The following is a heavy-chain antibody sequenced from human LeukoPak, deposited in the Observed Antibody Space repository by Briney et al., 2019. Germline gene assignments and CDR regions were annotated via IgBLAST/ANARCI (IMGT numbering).Heavy chain of an antibody. Sequence: GGSLRLSCAASGFTFTGYAMTWVRQAPRKGLEWVSAISGSGGGTYYADSVKGRFTISRDNSKNTLYLQMNSLRAEDTAVYYCAKDLRFGDSPGKRFDYWGQGTLVTVSS. CDR3: AKDLRFGDSPGKRFDY. D-gene: IGHD3-10*01. V-gene: IGHV3-23*01. CDR1: GFTFTGYA. J-gene: IGHJ4*02. CDR2: ISGSGGGT.